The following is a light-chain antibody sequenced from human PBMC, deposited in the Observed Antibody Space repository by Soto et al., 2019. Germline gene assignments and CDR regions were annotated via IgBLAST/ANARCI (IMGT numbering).Light chain of an antibody. CDR1: QSISNW. J-gene: IGKJ2*01. Sequence: DIQMTQSPSTLSASVGDRVTITCRASQSISNWLAWYQQKPGKAPKLLIYKTSSLESGVPSSFSGSGSGTEFTLTISSLQPDDFATYYCQQYNSYSCTFGQGTKLEIK. CDR3: QQYNSYSCT. CDR2: KTS. V-gene: IGKV1-5*03.